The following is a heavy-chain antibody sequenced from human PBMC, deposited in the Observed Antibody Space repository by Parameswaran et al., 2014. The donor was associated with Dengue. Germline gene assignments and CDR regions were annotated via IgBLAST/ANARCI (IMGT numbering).Heavy chain of an antibody. CDR3: AKSNGGVDSSGYYGEGPFDY. CDR2: ISWNSGSI. J-gene: IGHJ4*02. CDR1: GFTFDDCA. V-gene: IGHV3-9*01. Sequence: QAGSRLKISCAASGFTFDDCAMHWVRQAPGKGLEWVSGISWNSGSIGYADSVKGRFTISRDNAKNSLYLQMNSLRAEDTALYYCAKSNGGVDSSGYYGEGPFDYWGQGTLVTVSS. D-gene: IGHD3-22*01.